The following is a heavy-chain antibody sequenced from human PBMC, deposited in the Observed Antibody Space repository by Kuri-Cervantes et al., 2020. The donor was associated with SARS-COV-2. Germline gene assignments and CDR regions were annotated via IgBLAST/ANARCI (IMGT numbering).Heavy chain of an antibody. CDR1: GYTFTSYA. J-gene: IGHJ4*02. CDR2: INAGNGNT. V-gene: IGHV1-3*01. Sequence: ASVKVSCKASGYTFTSYAMHWVRQAPGQRLEWMGWINAGNGNTKYSQKFQGRVTITRDTSASTAYMELNSLRSEDTAVYYCARSPLNEHDYGDYELHYWGQGTLVTVSS. CDR3: ARSPLNEHDYGDYELHY. D-gene: IGHD4-17*01.